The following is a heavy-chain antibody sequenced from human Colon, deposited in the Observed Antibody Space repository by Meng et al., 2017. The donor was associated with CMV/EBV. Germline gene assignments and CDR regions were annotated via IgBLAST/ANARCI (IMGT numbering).Heavy chain of an antibody. D-gene: IGHD1-26*01. CDR1: GYTFSDYH. V-gene: IGHV1-2*02. Sequence: QVQLGQAGAEVKKPGASVKVSCKTSGYTFSDYHIHWVRQAPGQGLEWMGWINSNSGATDYAQKFQGRFTMTRDTSITTVYMELSSLRSDDTAVYYCARDPSGSRVPFDYWGQGSLVTVFS. CDR3: ARDPSGSRVPFDY. J-gene: IGHJ4*02. CDR2: INSNSGAT.